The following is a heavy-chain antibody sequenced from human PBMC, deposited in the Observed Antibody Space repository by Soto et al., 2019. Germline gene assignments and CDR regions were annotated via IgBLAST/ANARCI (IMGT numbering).Heavy chain of an antibody. CDR1: GFTFSGYA. D-gene: IGHD2-15*01. V-gene: IGHV3-23*01. CDR3: AKGGR. CDR2: ISTSGDRP. J-gene: IGHJ4*02. Sequence: EVQLLESGGDLVQPGGSLRLSCAGSGFTFSGYAMTWVRQAPGKGLEWVSVISTSGDRPDYADSVKGRFTISRDNSKNMLYMQMNSLRAEDTAVYYCAKGGRWGQGTLVTVSS.